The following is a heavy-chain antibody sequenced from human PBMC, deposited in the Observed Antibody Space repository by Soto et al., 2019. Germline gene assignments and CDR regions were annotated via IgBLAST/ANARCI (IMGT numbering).Heavy chain of an antibody. Sequence: ASETLSLTCTVSGSSVSRYYWGWIRQPPGKGLECIGYISYTENTNYNPSLKSRVTMSLDTSRNQISLNLTSVSAADTAVYYCARHVTRSSDHWGQGALVTVSS. CDR3: ARHVTRSSDH. J-gene: IGHJ4*02. CDR1: GSSVSRYY. CDR2: ISYTENT. V-gene: IGHV4-59*08. D-gene: IGHD2-21*02.